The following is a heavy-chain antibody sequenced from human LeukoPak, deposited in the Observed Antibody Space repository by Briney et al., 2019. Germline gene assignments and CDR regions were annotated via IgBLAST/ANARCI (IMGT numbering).Heavy chain of an antibody. CDR1: GGSISSGGYY. CDR2: IYYSGST. D-gene: IGHD6-6*01. J-gene: IGHJ6*03. CDR3: ARMSSYYYYMDV. Sequence: KTSQTLSLTCTVSGGSISSGGYYWSWIRQHPGKGLEWIGYIYYSGSTYYNPSLKSRVTISVDTSKNQFSLKLSSVTAADTAMYYCARMSSYYYYMDVWGKGTTVTVSS. V-gene: IGHV4-31*03.